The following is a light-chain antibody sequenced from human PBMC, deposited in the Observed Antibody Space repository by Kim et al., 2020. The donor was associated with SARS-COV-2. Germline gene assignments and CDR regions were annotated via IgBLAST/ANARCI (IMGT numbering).Light chain of an antibody. CDR2: GAS. J-gene: IGKJ1*01. V-gene: IGKV1-27*01. CDR3: LRYNSAPWT. CDR1: QDSSNS. Sequence: GDRVTITCRARQDSSNSLAWFQHKPGRAPKLLIYGASALHSEVPSRFSGSRSGTDFTLTISSLQPEDVATFYCLRYNSAPWTFGQGTKVEIK.